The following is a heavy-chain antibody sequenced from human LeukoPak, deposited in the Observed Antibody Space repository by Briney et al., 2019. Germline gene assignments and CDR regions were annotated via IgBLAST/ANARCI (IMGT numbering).Heavy chain of an antibody. V-gene: IGHV3-74*01. CDR2: INSDGTST. CDR3: ARASAGSGWYPY. CDR1: GFNFGDYG. Sequence: GGSLRLSCTASGFNFGDYGLSWVRQAPGKGLLWVSRINSDGTSTGYADSVKGRFTISRDNAKNTLYLQMNSLRAEDTAVYYCARASAGSGWYPYLGQGTLVTVSS. J-gene: IGHJ4*02. D-gene: IGHD6-13*01.